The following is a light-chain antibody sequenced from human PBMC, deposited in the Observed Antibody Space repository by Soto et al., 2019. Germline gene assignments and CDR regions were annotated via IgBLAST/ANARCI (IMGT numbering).Light chain of an antibody. J-gene: IGLJ1*01. CDR3: CSYAGGFTYV. V-gene: IGLV2-23*02. CDR2: EVD. CDR1: SSDIGSYTL. Sequence: QSVLTQPASVSGSPGQSITISCTGTSSDIGSYTLVSWYQQHPGKAPKVMSYEVDKWPSGVSTRFSGSRSGNTASLTISGLQAEDEADYFCCSYAGGFTYVFGTGTKLTVL.